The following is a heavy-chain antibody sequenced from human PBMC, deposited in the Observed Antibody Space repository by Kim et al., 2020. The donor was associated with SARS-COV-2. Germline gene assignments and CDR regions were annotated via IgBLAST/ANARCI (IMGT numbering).Heavy chain of an antibody. J-gene: IGHJ5*02. CDR3: ARVPRYYDSSVKDGLFDP. Sequence: SETLSLTCAVYGGSFSGYYWSWIRQPPGKGLEWIGEINHSGSTNYNPSLKSRVTISVDTSKNQFSLKLSSVTAADTAVYYCARVPRYYDSSVKDGLFDPWGQGTLVTVSS. CDR2: INHSGST. V-gene: IGHV4-34*01. D-gene: IGHD3-22*01. CDR1: GGSFSGYY.